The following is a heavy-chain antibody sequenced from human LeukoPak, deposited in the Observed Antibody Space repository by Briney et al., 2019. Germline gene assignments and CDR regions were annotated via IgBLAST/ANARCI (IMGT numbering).Heavy chain of an antibody. CDR3: ATEYSSSSDDY. CDR1: GFTFSTYS. CDR2: ISSSSSYI. D-gene: IGHD6-6*01. J-gene: IGHJ4*02. V-gene: IGHV3-21*04. Sequence: GGSLRLSCAASGFTFSTYSMNWVRQAPGKGLEWVSSISSSSSYIYYADSVKGRFTISRDNAKNTLYLQMNSLRSEDTAVYYCATEYSSSSDDYWGQGTLVTVSS.